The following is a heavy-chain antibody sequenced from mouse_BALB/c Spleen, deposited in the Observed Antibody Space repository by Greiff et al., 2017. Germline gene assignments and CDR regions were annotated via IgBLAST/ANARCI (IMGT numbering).Heavy chain of an antibody. D-gene: IGHD1-1*01. V-gene: IGHV1S81*02. CDR3: ARLCYGSSSSFAY. J-gene: IGHJ3*01. CDR2: INPSNGRT. Sequence: QVHVMEPGADLVKPGASVKLSCKASGYTFTSYWMHWVQQRPGQGLEWIGEINPSNGRTNYNEKFKSKVTLTVDNSTSTVYMQLSSLTSEDSAVYYYARLCYGSSSSFAYWGQGTLVTVSA. CDR1: GYTFTSYW.